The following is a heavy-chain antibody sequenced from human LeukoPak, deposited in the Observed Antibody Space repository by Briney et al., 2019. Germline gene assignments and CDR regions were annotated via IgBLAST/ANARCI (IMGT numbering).Heavy chain of an antibody. CDR1: GGSISSSNW. J-gene: IGHJ4*02. V-gene: IGHV4-4*02. Sequence: PSETLSLTCAVSGGSISSSNWWSWVRQPPGKGLEWIGEIYHSGSTNYNPSLKSRVTISVDKSKNQFSLKLSSVTAADTAVYYCARRSKGQWLVPLDYWGQGTLVTVSS. CDR2: IYHSGST. D-gene: IGHD6-19*01. CDR3: ARRSKGQWLVPLDY.